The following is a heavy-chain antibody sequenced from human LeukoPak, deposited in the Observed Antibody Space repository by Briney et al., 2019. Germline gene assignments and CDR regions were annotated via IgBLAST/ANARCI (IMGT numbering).Heavy chain of an antibody. V-gene: IGHV3-74*01. J-gene: IGHJ1*01. D-gene: IGHD3-3*01. CDR1: GFTFSTYW. Sequence: PGGSLRLSCAASGFTFSTYWMHWLRQAPGKGLVWASRIKSDGSTNYADSVKGRFTISRDNAKNTLSLQMNSLRPEDTGVYYCARAPSEIGGYYPEYFRHWGQGTLVTVSS. CDR3: ARAPSEIGGYYPEYFRH. CDR2: IKSDGST.